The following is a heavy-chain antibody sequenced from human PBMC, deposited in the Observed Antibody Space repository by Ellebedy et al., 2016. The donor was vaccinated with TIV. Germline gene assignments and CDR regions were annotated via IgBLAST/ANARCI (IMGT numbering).Heavy chain of an antibody. CDR1: GGSISTFY. CDR3: ATVSYNRPGSIIGHFFDY. CDR2: ISYSRST. J-gene: IGHJ4*02. V-gene: IGHV4-59*01. Sequence: SETLSLTXTVSGGSISTFYWSWIRQPPGKGLEWIAYISYSRSTNYNPSLKSRVTISIDTSKNQFSLKLSSVIAADTAVYYCATVSYNRPGSIIGHFFDYWGQGTLVTVSS. D-gene: IGHD3-10*01.